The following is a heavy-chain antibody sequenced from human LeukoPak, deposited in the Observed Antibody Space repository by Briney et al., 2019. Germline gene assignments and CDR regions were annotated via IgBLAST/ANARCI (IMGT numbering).Heavy chain of an antibody. CDR3: ARATRSYGSGSYVY. V-gene: IGHV1-18*01. D-gene: IGHD3-10*01. J-gene: IGHJ4*02. CDR2: ISAYNGNT. CDR1: GYTFTSYG. Sequence: ASVKVSCKASGYTFTSYGISWVRQAPGQGLEWMGWISAYNGNTNYAQKPQGRVTMTTDTSTSTAYMELRSLRSDDTAVYYCARATRSYGSGSYVYWGQGTLVTVSS.